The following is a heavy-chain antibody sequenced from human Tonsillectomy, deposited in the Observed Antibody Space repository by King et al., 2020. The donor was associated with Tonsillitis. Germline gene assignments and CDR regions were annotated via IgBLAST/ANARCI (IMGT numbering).Heavy chain of an antibody. CDR1: GGTFSSYA. D-gene: IGHD2-15*01. V-gene: IGHV1-69*01. Sequence: QLVQSGAEVKKPGSSVKVSCKASGGTFSSYAISWVRQAPGQGLEWMGGIIPIFGTTNYAQKFQGRVTISADESTNTAYMALSSLRSEDTAVYYCARQRSVGSLFDYWGQGTLVTVSS. CDR2: IIPIFGTT. J-gene: IGHJ4*02. CDR3: ARQRSVGSLFDY.